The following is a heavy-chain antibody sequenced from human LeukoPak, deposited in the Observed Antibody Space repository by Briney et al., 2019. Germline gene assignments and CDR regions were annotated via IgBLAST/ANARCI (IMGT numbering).Heavy chain of an antibody. CDR3: GKTTVGYSSGRYPGWPVDY. V-gene: IGHV3-23*01. CDR1: GFTFNSYA. CDR2: IFGSGGSA. J-gene: IGHJ4*02. Sequence: GGSLRLSCVASGFTFNSYAMYWFRQAPGKGLEWISGIFGSGGSAHYADSVKGRFTISRDNSKNTVYLQLDSLRVEDTAVYYCGKTTVGYSSGRYPGWPVDYWGQGALVTVSS. D-gene: IGHD2-15*01.